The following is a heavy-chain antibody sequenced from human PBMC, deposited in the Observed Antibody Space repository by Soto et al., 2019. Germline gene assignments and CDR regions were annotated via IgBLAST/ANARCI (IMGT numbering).Heavy chain of an antibody. CDR2: INADNGNT. Sequence: ASVXXXXXXXGXXXSXXGXXXXRQAPGQGLEWMGWINADNGNTNYARKYQGRVTMTTDTSTSTAYMELRSLGSDDTAVYYCARDHVGTFDPWGQGTPVTVSS. J-gene: IGHJ5*02. D-gene: IGHD3-10*01. V-gene: IGHV1-18*01. CDR1: GXXXSXXG. CDR3: ARDHVGTFDP.